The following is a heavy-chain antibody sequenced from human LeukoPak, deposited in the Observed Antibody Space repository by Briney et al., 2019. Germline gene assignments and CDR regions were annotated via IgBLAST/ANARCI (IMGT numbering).Heavy chain of an antibody. Sequence: GGSLRLSCAASGFTFTDYWMHWVRQVAGKGLVWVSRINGDLTNTTYADSVKGRFTISRDNAKNTLYLQMNSLRAEDTAVYYCARAPVYDSSGQNWFDPWGQGTLVTVSS. J-gene: IGHJ5*02. CDR2: INGDLTNT. CDR1: GFTFTDYW. V-gene: IGHV3-74*03. CDR3: ARAPVYDSSGQNWFDP. D-gene: IGHD3-22*01.